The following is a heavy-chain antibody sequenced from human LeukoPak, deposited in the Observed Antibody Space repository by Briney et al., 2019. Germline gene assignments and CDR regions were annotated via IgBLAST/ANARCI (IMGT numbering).Heavy chain of an antibody. D-gene: IGHD5-18*01. Sequence: ASVKVSCKASGGTFSSHTISWVRQAPEQGLEWMGRIIPLFGIVNYAQKFQDRDTITADKSTSTAYMEVSSLRSEDTAVYYCARIPSGDVDTAMVMYYHYGMDVWGQGTTVTVSS. CDR1: GGTFSSHT. J-gene: IGHJ6*02. CDR2: IIPLFGIV. V-gene: IGHV1-69*02. CDR3: ARIPSGDVDTAMVMYYHYGMDV.